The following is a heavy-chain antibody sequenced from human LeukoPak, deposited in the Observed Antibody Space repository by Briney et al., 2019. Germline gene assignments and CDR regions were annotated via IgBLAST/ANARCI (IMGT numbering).Heavy chain of an antibody. D-gene: IGHD2-15*01. Sequence: ASVKVSCKASGYTFTSYGINWVRQAPGQGLEWMGWISAYNGDTNYAQKLQGRVTMTTDTSTSTAYMELRSLRSDDTAVYYCARDTPALMGRVFDYWGQGTLVTVSS. CDR3: ARDTPALMGRVFDY. J-gene: IGHJ4*02. V-gene: IGHV1-18*01. CDR2: ISAYNGDT. CDR1: GYTFTSYG.